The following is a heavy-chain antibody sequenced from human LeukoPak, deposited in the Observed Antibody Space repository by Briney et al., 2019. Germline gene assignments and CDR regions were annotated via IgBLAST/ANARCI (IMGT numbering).Heavy chain of an antibody. D-gene: IGHD2-2*01. V-gene: IGHV4-39*01. J-gene: IGHJ4*02. CDR3: ARHDCSSTSCYFDY. CDR1: GGSISSSSYY. CDR2: IYYSGST. Sequence: PSETLSLTCTVSGGSISSSSYYWGWIRQPPGKGLEWIGSIYYSGSTYYNPSLKSRVTISVDTSKNQFSLKLSSVTAADTAVYYCARHDCSSTSCYFDYWGQGTLVTVSS.